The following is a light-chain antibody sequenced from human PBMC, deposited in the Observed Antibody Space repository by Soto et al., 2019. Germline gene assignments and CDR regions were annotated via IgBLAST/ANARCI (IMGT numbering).Light chain of an antibody. J-gene: IGLJ1*01. CDR3: GTWDTSLRVFYV. CDR1: SSNIGNNY. Sequence: QSVLTQPPSVSAAPGQNATISCSGTSSNIGNNYVSWYQHLPGTAPRILIYHNYKRPSGIPDRFSGFKSGTSATLGITGLQTGDEADYYCGTWDTSLRVFYVFGSGTKVTVL. V-gene: IGLV1-51*01. CDR2: HNY.